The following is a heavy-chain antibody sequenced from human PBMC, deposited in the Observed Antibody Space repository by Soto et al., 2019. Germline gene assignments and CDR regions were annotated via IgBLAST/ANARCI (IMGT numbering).Heavy chain of an antibody. Sequence: GGSLRLSCAASGFTFSSYSIHWVRQAPGKGLEWVAIIWFDGINKYYADSVKGRFSISRDNSKNTLVLQMDSLRAEDTAVYYCARGKLPPATTYFDFSGQGTLVTLSS. CDR3: ARGKLPPATTYFDF. CDR1: GFTFSSYS. CDR2: IWFDGINK. V-gene: IGHV3-33*01. D-gene: IGHD1-26*01. J-gene: IGHJ4*02.